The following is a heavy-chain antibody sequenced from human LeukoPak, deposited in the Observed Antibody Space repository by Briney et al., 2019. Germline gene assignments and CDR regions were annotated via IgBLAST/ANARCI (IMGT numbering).Heavy chain of an antibody. J-gene: IGHJ4*02. CDR3: ARIRPSGTTDLDY. CDR2: IFSNDEK. D-gene: IGHD1-1*01. Sequence: SGPTLVNPTETLTLTCTVSGFSLSTARMGVSWIRQPPEKALEWLAHIFSNDEKSYSTSLKSWLTISKDTSKSQVVLTMTNMDPVDTATYYCARIRPSGTTDLDYWGQGTLVTVSS. V-gene: IGHV2-26*01. CDR1: GFSLSTARMG.